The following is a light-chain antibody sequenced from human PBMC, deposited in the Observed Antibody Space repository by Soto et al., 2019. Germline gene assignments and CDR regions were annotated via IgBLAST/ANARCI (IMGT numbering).Light chain of an antibody. CDR2: RAS. CDR3: QQYDRSSWP. V-gene: IGKV1-5*03. J-gene: IGKJ1*01. CDR1: QSISIW. Sequence: DIQMTQSPSTLSASVGDRVIITCRASQSISIWLAWYQQKPGKAPDLLIYRASTLQTGIPSRFSGSGSGTEFTLTISSLQPDDFAPYYCQQYDRSSWPVGPGTKVEIK.